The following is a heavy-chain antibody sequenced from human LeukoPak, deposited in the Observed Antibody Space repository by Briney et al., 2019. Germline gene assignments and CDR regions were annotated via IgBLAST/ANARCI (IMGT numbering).Heavy chain of an antibody. D-gene: IGHD3-22*01. V-gene: IGHV1-18*04. Sequence: ASVKVSCKASGYTFTGYYMHWVRQAPGQGLEWMGWISAYNGNTNYAQKLQGRVTMTTDTSTSTAYMELRSLRSDDTAVYYCARRRGSSGYYSDDYWGQGTLVTVSS. CDR3: ARRRGSSGYYSDDY. CDR1: GYTFTGYY. CDR2: ISAYNGNT. J-gene: IGHJ4*02.